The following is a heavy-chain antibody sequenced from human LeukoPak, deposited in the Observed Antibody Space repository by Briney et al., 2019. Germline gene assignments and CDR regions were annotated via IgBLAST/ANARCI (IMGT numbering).Heavy chain of an antibody. CDR2: IGGSGDTT. J-gene: IGHJ3*02. Sequence: PGGSLRLSCVASGFSFSTYAMSWVRQAPGKGLEWVADIGGSGDTTNYADSVRGRFTISRDNSKNTLYVQMNSLRVEDTAVYYCAKEGYCSSTSCHDAFDIWGQGTMVTVSS. CDR3: AKEGYCSSTSCHDAFDI. CDR1: GFSFSTYA. D-gene: IGHD2-2*01. V-gene: IGHV3-23*01.